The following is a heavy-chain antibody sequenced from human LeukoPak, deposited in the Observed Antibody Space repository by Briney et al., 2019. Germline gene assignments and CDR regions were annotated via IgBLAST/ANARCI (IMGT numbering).Heavy chain of an antibody. J-gene: IGHJ3*02. V-gene: IGHV4-59*01. CDR2: IYYSGGT. CDR3: ARDVGYYDSSGYYPRGGAFNI. D-gene: IGHD3-22*01. CDR1: GGSISSYY. Sequence: SETLSLTCTVSGGSISSYYWSWIRQPPGKGLEWIGYIYYSGGTNYDPSLKSRVTISVDTSKNQFSLKLSSVTAADTAVYYCARDVGYYDSSGYYPRGGAFNIWGQGTMVTVSS.